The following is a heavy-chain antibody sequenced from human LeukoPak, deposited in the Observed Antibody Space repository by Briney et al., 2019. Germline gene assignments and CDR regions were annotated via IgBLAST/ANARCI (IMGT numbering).Heavy chain of an antibody. D-gene: IGHD5-12*01. CDR1: GYNFTGFY. Sequence: ASVQDSCQASGYNFTGFYLHWVGQAPCKRVVGRGRINPNTGSTNYAQKCQGRVTMTRDTSISTAYMELSRLRSDDTAVYFCARGYSWSSGYYYYYIDVWGKGTTVTVSS. CDR3: ARGYSWSSGYYYYYIDV. V-gene: IGHV1-2*02. J-gene: IGHJ6*03. CDR2: INPNTGST.